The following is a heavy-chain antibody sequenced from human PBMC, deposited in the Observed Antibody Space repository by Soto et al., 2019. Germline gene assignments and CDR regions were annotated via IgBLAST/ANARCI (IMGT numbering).Heavy chain of an antibody. CDR1: GFTFSTYG. CDR2: MSHDGSHK. V-gene: IGHV3-30*18. D-gene: IGHD6-19*01. CDR3: AELPRSGWDHYYYDMDV. J-gene: IGHJ6*02. Sequence: QVQLVESGGGVVQAGGSLGLSCTASGFTFSTYGMHWVRQAPGKGPEWVAVMSHDGSHKAFLDSVKGRFIISRDNSKNTLYQQMNSRKHDDTAVYYSAELPRSGWDHYYYDMDVWGQGTTVIVSS.